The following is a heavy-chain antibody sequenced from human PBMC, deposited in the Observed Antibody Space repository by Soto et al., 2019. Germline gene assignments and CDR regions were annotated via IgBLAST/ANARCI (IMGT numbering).Heavy chain of an antibody. D-gene: IGHD1-26*01. CDR1: GFTFSSYG. Sequence: QVQLVESGGGVVQPGRSLRLSCAASGFTFSSYGMHWVRQAPGKGLEWVAVISYDGSNKYYADSVKGRFTISRDNSKNTLYLQMISLRVEDTGGYYFSRSPHSVSYLASFDYWRQGTLVTVSS. CDR3: SRSPHSVSYLASFDY. V-gene: IGHV3-30*03. CDR2: ISYDGSNK. J-gene: IGHJ4*02.